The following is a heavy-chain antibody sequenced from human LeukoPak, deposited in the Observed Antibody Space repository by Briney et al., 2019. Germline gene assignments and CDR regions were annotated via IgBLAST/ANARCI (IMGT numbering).Heavy chain of an antibody. CDR1: GFTFSSYW. Sequence: PGGSLRLSCAASGFTFSSYWMSWVRQAPGKGLEWVANIKQDGSEKYYVDSVKGRFTISRDNAKNSLYLQMNSLRAEDTAVYYCAIDIVVVPAAGGALTSLGVHSGDPLDAFDIWGQGTMVTVSS. V-gene: IGHV3-7*01. CDR2: IKQDGSEK. J-gene: IGHJ3*02. D-gene: IGHD2-2*01. CDR3: AIDIVVVPAAGGALTSLGVHSGDPLDAFDI.